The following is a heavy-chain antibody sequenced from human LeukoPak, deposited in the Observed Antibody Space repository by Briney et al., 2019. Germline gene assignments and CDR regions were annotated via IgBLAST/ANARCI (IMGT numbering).Heavy chain of an antibody. J-gene: IGHJ5*02. CDR2: IYYSGST. Sequence: SETLSLTCTVSGGSISSYYWSWIRQPPGKGLEWIGYIYYSGSTNYNPSLKSRVTISVDTSKNQFSLKLSSVTAADTAVYYCARGQRGIAAAGNPFDPWGQGTLVTVSS. V-gene: IGHV4-59*01. CDR3: ARGQRGIAAAGNPFDP. CDR1: GGSISSYY. D-gene: IGHD6-13*01.